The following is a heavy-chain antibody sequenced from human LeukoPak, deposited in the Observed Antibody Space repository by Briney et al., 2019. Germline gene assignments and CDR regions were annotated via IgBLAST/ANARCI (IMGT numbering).Heavy chain of an antibody. CDR3: ATATYYDFWSGYVKGYMDV. Sequence: SETLSLTCTVSGGSISSYYWSWIRQPPGKGLEWIGYIYYSGSTNYNPSLKSRVTISVDTSKNQFSLKLSSVTAADTAVYYCATATYYDFWSGYVKGYMDVWGKGTTVTVSS. V-gene: IGHV4-59*01. D-gene: IGHD3-3*01. CDR1: GGSISSYY. CDR2: IYYSGST. J-gene: IGHJ6*03.